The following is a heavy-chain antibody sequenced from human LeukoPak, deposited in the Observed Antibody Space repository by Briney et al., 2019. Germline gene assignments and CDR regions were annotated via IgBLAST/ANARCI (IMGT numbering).Heavy chain of an antibody. CDR3: ATRRGYCSSTSCRKYYFDY. CDR2: IIPIFGTA. Sequence: SVKVSCKASGGTFSSYAISWVRQAPGQGLEWMGGIIPIFGTANYAQKFQGRVTITADESTSTAYMELSSLRSEDTAVYYCATRRGYCSSTSCRKYYFDYWGQGTLVTVSS. D-gene: IGHD2-2*01. CDR1: GGTFSSYA. J-gene: IGHJ4*02. V-gene: IGHV1-69*13.